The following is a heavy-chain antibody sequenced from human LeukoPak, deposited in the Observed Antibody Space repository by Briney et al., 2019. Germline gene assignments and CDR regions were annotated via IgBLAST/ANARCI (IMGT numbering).Heavy chain of an antibody. CDR3: ARGSGSYYNLLFDY. J-gene: IGHJ4*02. Sequence: GGSLRLSCAASGFTFSSYSMNWVRQAPGKGLEWVSSISSSSSYIYYADSVKGRFTISRDNAKNSLYPQMNSLRAEDTAVYYCARGSGSYYNLLFDYWGQGTLVTVSS. CDR2: ISSSSSYI. V-gene: IGHV3-21*01. CDR1: GFTFSSYS. D-gene: IGHD3-10*01.